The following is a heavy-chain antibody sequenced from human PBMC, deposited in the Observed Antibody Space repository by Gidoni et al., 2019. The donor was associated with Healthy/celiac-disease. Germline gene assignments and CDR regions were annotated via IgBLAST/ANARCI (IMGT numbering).Heavy chain of an antibody. CDR2: IIPIFGTA. V-gene: IGHV1-69*01. CDR1: GGTFSSYA. D-gene: IGHD6-6*01. Sequence: QVQLVQSGAEVKKPGSSVKVSCKASGGTFSSYAISWVRQAPGQGLEWMGGIIPIFGTANYAQKFQGRVTITADESTSTAYMGLSSLGSEDTAVYYCARDRTYSSSSFGWPRYYYYYGMDVWGQGTTVTVSS. CDR3: ARDRTYSSSSFGWPRYYYYYGMDV. J-gene: IGHJ6*02.